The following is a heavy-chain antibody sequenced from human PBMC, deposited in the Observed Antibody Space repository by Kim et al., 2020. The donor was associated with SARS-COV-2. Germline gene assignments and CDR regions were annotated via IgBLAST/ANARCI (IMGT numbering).Heavy chain of an antibody. CDR3: ARGGGIPSDDHADGMDV. D-gene: IGHD2-21*01. CDR2: IKQDGSRQ. Sequence: GGSLRLSCVGSGFTFNVYWMTWVRQAPGKGLEWVASIKQDGSRQSYAYFVKGRFTISRDNAGKSMFLQMNSLRGEDTAVYYCARGGGIPSDDHADGMDVWGQGTTVTVSS. V-gene: IGHV3-7*03. J-gene: IGHJ6*02. CDR1: GFTFNVYW.